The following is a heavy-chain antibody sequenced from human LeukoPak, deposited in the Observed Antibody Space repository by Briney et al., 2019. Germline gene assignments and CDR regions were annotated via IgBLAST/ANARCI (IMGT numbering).Heavy chain of an antibody. D-gene: IGHD6-6*01. CDR3: ASLARYYYYYIDV. CDR2: INHSRST. J-gene: IGHJ6*03. V-gene: IGHV4-34*01. Sequence: SETLSLTCAVYGGSFSSYYWSWIRQPPGKGLEWIGEINHSRSTNYNPSIKSRVTISVDTSKTQFSLKRSAVTAADTAVYYCASLARYYYYYIDVWGKGTTVTVSS. CDR1: GGSFSSYY.